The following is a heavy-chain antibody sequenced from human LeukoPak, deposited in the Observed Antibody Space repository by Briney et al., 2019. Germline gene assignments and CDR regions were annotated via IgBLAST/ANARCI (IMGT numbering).Heavy chain of an antibody. CDR1: GFTFSSYS. J-gene: IGHJ3*02. CDR2: ISSSSSYI. Sequence: GGSLRLSCAASGFTFSSYSMNWVSQAPGKGLEWVSSISSSSSYIYYADSVKGRFTISRDNAKNSLYLQMNSLRAEDTAVYYCARQRWYYDSSGYHDAFDIWGQGTMVTVSS. V-gene: IGHV3-21*01. CDR3: ARQRWYYDSSGYHDAFDI. D-gene: IGHD3-22*01.